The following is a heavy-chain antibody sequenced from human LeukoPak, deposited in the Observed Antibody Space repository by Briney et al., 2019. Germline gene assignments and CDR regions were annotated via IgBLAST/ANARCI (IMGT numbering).Heavy chain of an antibody. V-gene: IGHV4-59*08. J-gene: IGHJ4*02. CDR2: IYYSGST. D-gene: IGHD6-6*01. Sequence: KPSETLSLTCTVSGGSISSYYWSWIRQPPGKGLEWIGYIYYSGSTNYNPSLKSRVTISVDTSKNQFSLKLSSVTAADTAVYYCARLSNYWGQGTLVTVSS. CDR1: GGSISSYY. CDR3: ARLSNY.